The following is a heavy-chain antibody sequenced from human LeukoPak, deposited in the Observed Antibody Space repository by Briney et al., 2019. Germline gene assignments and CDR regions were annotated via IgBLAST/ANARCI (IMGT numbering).Heavy chain of an antibody. CDR3: ARKGTDSYY. J-gene: IGHJ4*02. Sequence: GASVKVSCKASGYTFTRYHINWVRQATGQGLEWMGWMNPNSANTGYAQKFQGRVTMTRNTSISTAYMELSSLRSEDTAVYYCARKGTDSYYWGQGTLVTVSS. CDR1: GYTFTRYH. CDR2: MNPNSANT. V-gene: IGHV1-8*01. D-gene: IGHD1-1*01.